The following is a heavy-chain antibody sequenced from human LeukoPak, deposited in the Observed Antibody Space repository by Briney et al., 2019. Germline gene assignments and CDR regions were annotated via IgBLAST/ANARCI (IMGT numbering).Heavy chain of an antibody. V-gene: IGHV3-23*01. J-gene: IGHJ4*02. Sequence: PGGSLRLSCAASGFTFSFYAMSWVRQAPGKGLEWVSRISSKSDYTYYEDSVKGRFTVSRDNSKSTLYLQMNSLRAEDTAIYYCAKDRPNYYESNGHYYRRDGDYWGQGTLVTVSS. CDR2: ISSKSDYT. CDR1: GFTFSFYA. CDR3: AKDRPNYYESNGHYYRRDGDY. D-gene: IGHD3-22*01.